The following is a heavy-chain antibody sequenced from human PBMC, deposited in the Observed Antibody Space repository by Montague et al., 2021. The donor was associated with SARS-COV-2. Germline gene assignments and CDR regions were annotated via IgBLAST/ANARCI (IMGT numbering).Heavy chain of an antibody. CDR3: ARGGADYSFAYYHEMDV. J-gene: IGHJ6*02. Sequence: SETLSLTCTVSGASVRTYYWSWIRQSAGKKLEWMGRLYTSGSTYYNPSFKSRVTMSLDTSKNLFSLNLSSMTAADTAVYYCARGGADYSFAYYHEMDVWGQGIGVTVSS. V-gene: IGHV4-4*07. D-gene: IGHD5-12*01. CDR1: GASVRTYY. CDR2: LYTSGST.